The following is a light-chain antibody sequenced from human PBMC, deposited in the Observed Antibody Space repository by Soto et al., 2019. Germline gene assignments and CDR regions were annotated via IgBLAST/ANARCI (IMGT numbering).Light chain of an antibody. CDR1: SGHSSYA. CDR3: QTWGTGIQRV. CDR2: LNSDGSH. J-gene: IGLJ3*02. Sequence: QTVVTQSPSASASLGASVKLTCTLSSGHSSYAIAWHQQQPEKGPRYLMKLNSDGSHSKGDGIPDRFSGSSSGAERYLTISSLQSEDEADYDCQTWGTGIQRVFGGGTQLTV. V-gene: IGLV4-69*01.